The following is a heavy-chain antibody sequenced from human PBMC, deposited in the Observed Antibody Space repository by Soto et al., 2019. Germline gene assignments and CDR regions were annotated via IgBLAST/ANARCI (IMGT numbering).Heavy chain of an antibody. CDR1: GFTFNTYG. CDR2: ISGSGGST. V-gene: IGHV3-23*01. CDR3: AKKQGSGTYWPVDY. J-gene: IGHJ4*02. Sequence: GGSLRLSWAASGFTFNTYGMSWVRQAPGKGLEWVSGISGSGGSTYYADSVKGRFTISRDNSQNTLYLQMNSLRAEDTAVYYCAKKQGSGTYWPVDYWGQGILVTVSS. D-gene: IGHD1-26*01.